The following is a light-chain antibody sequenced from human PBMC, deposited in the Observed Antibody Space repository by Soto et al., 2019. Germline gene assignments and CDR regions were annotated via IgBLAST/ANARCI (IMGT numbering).Light chain of an antibody. CDR3: CSYAGSYTWV. CDR1: SSDVGGYNY. J-gene: IGLJ3*02. V-gene: IGLV2-11*01. Sequence: QSALTQPRSVSGSPGQSLTISCTGTSSDVGGYNYVSWYQLHPGTAPKLMIYDVSKRPSGVPDRFSGSKSGNTASLTISGLQAEDEADYYCCSYAGSYTWVFGGGTKLTVL. CDR2: DVS.